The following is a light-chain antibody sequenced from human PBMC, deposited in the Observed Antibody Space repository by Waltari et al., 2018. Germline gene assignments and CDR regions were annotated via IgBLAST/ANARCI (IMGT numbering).Light chain of an antibody. CDR2: GAS. CDR3: QKYGSSPLWT. CDR1: QTVGSNY. Sequence: EIVLTQSPGTLSLSPGESATLSCRARQTVGSNYLAWYQQKPGQAPRLLIYGASTRPPGVPGRFSGRGSGTDLTLIISRLEPEDFAVYYCQKYGSSPLWTFGQGTKVEI. V-gene: IGKV3-20*01. J-gene: IGKJ1*01.